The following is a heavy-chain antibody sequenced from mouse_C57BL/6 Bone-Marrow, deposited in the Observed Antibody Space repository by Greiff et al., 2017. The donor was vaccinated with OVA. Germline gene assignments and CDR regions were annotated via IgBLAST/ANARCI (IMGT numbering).Heavy chain of an antibody. V-gene: IGHV2-2*01. J-gene: IGHJ3*01. CDR2: IWSGGST. Sequence: VQLQQSGPGLVQPSQSLSITCTASGFSFTCYGVHWVRQSPGKGLEWLGVIWSGGSTDYNAAFIPSLIISKENSKSQVFFIVNSLQAYDTAIYYCARKVDSNPFAYWGQGTLVTVSA. CDR3: ARKVDSNPFAY. D-gene: IGHD2-5*01. CDR1: GFSFTCYG.